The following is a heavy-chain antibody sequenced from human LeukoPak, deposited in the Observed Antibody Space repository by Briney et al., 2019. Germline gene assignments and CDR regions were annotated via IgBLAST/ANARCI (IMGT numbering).Heavy chain of an antibody. CDR2: IYSGGTT. Sequence: GGSLRLSCAASGFTVSTNYMTWVRQAPGKELEWVSIIYSGGTTYYADSVKGRFTISRDSSKNTLYLQMTSLRAEDTAVYYCARDGTTIAVPEAFDIWGQGTMVTVSS. V-gene: IGHV3-66*01. D-gene: IGHD6-19*01. CDR1: GFTVSTNY. CDR3: ARDGTTIAVPEAFDI. J-gene: IGHJ3*02.